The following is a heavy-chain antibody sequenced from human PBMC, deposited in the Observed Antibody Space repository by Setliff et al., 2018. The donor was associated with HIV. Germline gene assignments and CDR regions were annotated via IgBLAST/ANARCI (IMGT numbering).Heavy chain of an antibody. CDR1: GGSFSGYY. D-gene: IGHD5-12*01. J-gene: IGHJ4*02. CDR3: ARTDIEAGHNHFDY. V-gene: IGHV4-34*01. CDR2: INHSGST. Sequence: SETLSLTCAVYGGSFSGYYWSWIRQPPGKGLEWIGEINHSGSTNYNPSLKSRVTIPVDTSKNQFSLKLSSVTAADTAVYYCARTDIEAGHNHFDYWGQGTLVTVS.